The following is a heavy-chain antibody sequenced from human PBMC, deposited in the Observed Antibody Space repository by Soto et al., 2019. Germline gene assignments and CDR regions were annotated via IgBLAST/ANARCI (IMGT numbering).Heavy chain of an antibody. D-gene: IGHD2-8*02. CDR3: ARDKITGLFDY. V-gene: IGHV4-39*07. CDR1: GFSIRSSSYY. J-gene: IGHJ4*02. Sequence: SETLSLTSPFSGFSIRSSSYYWGWIRQPPGKGLEWIGSIYYSGSTYYNPSLKSRVTISVDTSKNQFSLKLTSVTAADTAVYYCARDKITGLFDYWGQGTLVTVSS. CDR2: IYYSGST.